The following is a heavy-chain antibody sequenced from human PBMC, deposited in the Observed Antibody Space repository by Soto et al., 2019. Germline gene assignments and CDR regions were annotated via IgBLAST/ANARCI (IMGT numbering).Heavy chain of an antibody. Sequence: SETLSLTCTVSGGSTSSSSYYWCWIRQPPEKWLEWIGSIYYSGSTYYNPSLKSRVTISVDTSKNQFSLTLSSVPAADTAVYYCARRMSYCSGSSCHPARCSVFWGQGTFVTVSS. D-gene: IGHD2-15*01. V-gene: IGHV4-39*01. CDR2: IYYSGST. J-gene: IGHJ4*02. CDR1: GGSTSSSSYY. CDR3: ARRMSYCSGSSCHPARCSVF.